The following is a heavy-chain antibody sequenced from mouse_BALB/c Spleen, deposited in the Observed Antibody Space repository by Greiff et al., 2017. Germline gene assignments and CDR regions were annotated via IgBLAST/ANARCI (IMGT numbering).Heavy chain of an antibody. CDR1: GFNIKDYY. Sequence: EVQRVESGAELVRSGASVKLSCTASGFNIKDYYMHWAKQRPEQGLEWIGWIDPENGDTEYAPKFQGKATMTADTSSNTAYLQLSSLTSEDTAVYYCNAGGGGKRAMDYWGQGTSVTVSS. J-gene: IGHJ4*01. D-gene: IGHD1-1*02. V-gene: IGHV14-4*02. CDR2: IDPENGDT. CDR3: NAGGGGKRAMDY.